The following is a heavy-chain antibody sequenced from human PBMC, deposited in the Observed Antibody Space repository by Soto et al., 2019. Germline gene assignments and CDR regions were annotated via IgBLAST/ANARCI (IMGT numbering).Heavy chain of an antibody. CDR3: AKGKVXYDNSGLQYFYYFPMNV. J-gene: IGHJ6*02. D-gene: IGHD3-22*01. CDR1: EFTFSSYA. CDR2: ISGGGGTT. Sequence: GGSLRLSCAASEFTFSSYAMNWVRQAPGKGLEWVSVISGGGGTTYYADSVKGRFRISRDNSKNTLYLQINSLRVEDTAVYYCAKGKVXYDNSGLQYFYYFPMNVWGQGTTVTVSS. V-gene: IGHV3-23*01.